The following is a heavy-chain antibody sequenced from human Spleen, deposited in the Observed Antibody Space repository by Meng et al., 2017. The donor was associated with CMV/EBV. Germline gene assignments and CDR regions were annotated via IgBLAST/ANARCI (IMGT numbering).Heavy chain of an antibody. V-gene: IGHV4-34*01. CDR3: ARGPRGYSYEKDWFDP. J-gene: IGHJ5*02. D-gene: IGHD5-18*01. Sequence: SETLSLTCGVYGESFSGFYWSWIRQSPGKGLEWIGEINHSGSTNYNPSLKSQVIILLDTTKNQFSLKLSSVTAADTAVYYCARGPRGYSYEKDWFDPWGQGTLVTVSS. CDR2: INHSGST. CDR1: GESFSGFY.